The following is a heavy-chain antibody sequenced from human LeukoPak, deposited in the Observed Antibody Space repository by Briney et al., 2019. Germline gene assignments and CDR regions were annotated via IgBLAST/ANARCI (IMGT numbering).Heavy chain of an antibody. D-gene: IGHD6-19*01. CDR2: IYYTGGT. CDR1: GGSIGSDY. V-gene: IGHV4-59*08. Sequence: SETLSLTCTVSGGSIGSDYWTWIRQPPGKGLEYIGYIYYTGGTNYNPSLKSRVTISVDTPKNQFSLKLSSVTAADTAAYFCAKYGNSGWVIDNWGQGTLVTVSS. J-gene: IGHJ4*02. CDR3: AKYGNSGWVIDN.